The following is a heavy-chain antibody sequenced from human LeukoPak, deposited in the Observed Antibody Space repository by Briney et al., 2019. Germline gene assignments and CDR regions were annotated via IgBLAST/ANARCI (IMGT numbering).Heavy chain of an antibody. V-gene: IGHV4-34*01. CDR1: GGSSSGYY. CDR3: ARGRIQGYYTPYYFDS. J-gene: IGHJ4*02. D-gene: IGHD3-3*01. CDR2: INHSGST. Sequence: SETLSLTCAVYGGSSSGYYWTWIRQPPGKGLGWIGEINHSGSTNYNPSLKSRITISMDTSKNQFSLKLSSVTAADTAVYYCARGRIQGYYTPYYFDSWGQGTLVTVSS.